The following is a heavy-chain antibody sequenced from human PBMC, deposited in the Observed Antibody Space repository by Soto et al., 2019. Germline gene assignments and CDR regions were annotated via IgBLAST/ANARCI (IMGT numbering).Heavy chain of an antibody. D-gene: IGHD6-13*01. Sequence: EVQLLESGGGLVQPGGSLRLSCAASGFTFSSYAMSWVRQAPGKGLEWVSAISGSGGSTYYADSVKGRFTISRDNSKNTLYLQMNSLRAEDTAVYYCAIGPLWGIAAAGTFHYWGQGTLVTVSS. V-gene: IGHV3-23*01. CDR2: ISGSGGST. J-gene: IGHJ4*02. CDR1: GFTFSSYA. CDR3: AIGPLWGIAAAGTFHY.